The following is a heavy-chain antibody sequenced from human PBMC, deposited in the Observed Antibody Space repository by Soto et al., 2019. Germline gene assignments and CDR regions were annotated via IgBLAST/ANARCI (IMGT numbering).Heavy chain of an antibody. D-gene: IGHD3-9*01. Sequence: SETLSLTCTVSGGSISSSSYYWGWIRQPPGKGLEWIGSIYYSGSTYYNPSLKSRVTISVDTSKNQFSLKLSSVTAADTAVYYCARLIPYYDILTGYYFDYWGQGTLVTVSS. J-gene: IGHJ4*02. V-gene: IGHV4-39*01. CDR1: GGSISSSSYY. CDR3: ARLIPYYDILTGYYFDY. CDR2: IYYSGST.